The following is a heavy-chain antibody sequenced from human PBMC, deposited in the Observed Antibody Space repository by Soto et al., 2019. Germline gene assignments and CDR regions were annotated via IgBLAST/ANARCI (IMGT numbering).Heavy chain of an antibody. D-gene: IGHD4-17*01. Sequence: QVPLVQSGAEVKKPGASVKVSCKASGLAFSNSRISWVRQAPGQGPAWMGWIRVYNGVRKYSWKFQGRLFITTDTSTSTAYMQLRSPRSDVTAVYFCASANYSDQDYWGQGTLVTVSS. CDR3: ASANYSDQDY. J-gene: IGHJ4*02. V-gene: IGHV1-18*01. CDR1: GLAFSNSR. CDR2: IRVYNGVR.